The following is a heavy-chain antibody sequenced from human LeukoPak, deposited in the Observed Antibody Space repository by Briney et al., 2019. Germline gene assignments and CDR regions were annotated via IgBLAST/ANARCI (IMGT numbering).Heavy chain of an antibody. CDR3: ARGTNYYGSGSDYWYFDL. CDR2: ISYDGSNK. CDR1: GFTFTNAW. V-gene: IGHV3-30-3*01. D-gene: IGHD3-10*01. Sequence: GGSLRLSCAASGFTFTNAWMGWVRQAPGKGLEWVAVISYDGSNKYYADSVKGRFTISRDNSKNTLYLQMNSLRAEDTAVYYCARGTNYYGSGSDYWYFDLWGRGTLDTVSS. J-gene: IGHJ2*01.